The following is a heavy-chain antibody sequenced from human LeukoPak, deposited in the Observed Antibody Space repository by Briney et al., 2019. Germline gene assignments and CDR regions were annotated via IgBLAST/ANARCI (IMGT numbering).Heavy chain of an antibody. CDR3: AKEGSAWNYFDY. CDR2: ISGSGDST. Sequence: GGSLRLSCAGSGFTFSSYAMSWVRQAPGKGLEWVSGISGSGDSTYYADSVKGRFTISRDNSKNTLYVQMNSLRAEDTAVYYCAKEGSAWNYFDYWGQGTLVTVSS. V-gene: IGHV3-23*01. D-gene: IGHD3-10*01. J-gene: IGHJ4*02. CDR1: GFTFSSYA.